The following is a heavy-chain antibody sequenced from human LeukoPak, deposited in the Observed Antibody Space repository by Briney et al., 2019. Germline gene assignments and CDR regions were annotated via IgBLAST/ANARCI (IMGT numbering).Heavy chain of an antibody. D-gene: IGHD6-19*01. J-gene: IGHJ4*02. CDR3: ARGLYSSHFDY. CDR2: INWNGGST. V-gene: IGHV3-20*04. Sequence: GGSLRLSCAASGFTFDDYGMSWVRQAPGKGLEWVSGINWNGGSTGYADSVKGRFTISRDNAKNSPYLQMNSLRAEDTALYYCARGLYSSHFDYWGQGTLVTVSS. CDR1: GFTFDDYG.